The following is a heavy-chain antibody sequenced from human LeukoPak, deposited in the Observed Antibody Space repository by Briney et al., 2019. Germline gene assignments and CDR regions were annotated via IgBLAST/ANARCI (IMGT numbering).Heavy chain of an antibody. D-gene: IGHD3-22*01. V-gene: IGHV1-69*01. CDR2: IIPIFGTA. CDR3: ARGYYYDSSKFDY. J-gene: IGHJ4*02. Sequence: ASVKVSCKASGGTFSNYAVSRVRQAPGQGLEWMGGIIPIFGTANYAQKFQGRVTITADESTSTAYMELSSLRSEDTAVYYCARGYYYDSSKFDYWGQGTLVTVSS. CDR1: GGTFSNYA.